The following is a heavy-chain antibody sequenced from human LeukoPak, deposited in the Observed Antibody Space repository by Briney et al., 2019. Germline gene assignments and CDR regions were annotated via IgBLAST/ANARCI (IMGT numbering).Heavy chain of an antibody. CDR3: ARDFSWRQFDS. J-gene: IGHJ4*02. CDR1: GFTVSSSY. D-gene: IGHD6-13*01. V-gene: IGHV3-53*01. Sequence: GGSLRLSCAVSGFTVSSSYMTWVRQAPGKGLEWVSVFYIDGSTYYVDSVKGRFTISRDDSKNTLYLQMNSLRAAATAVYYCARDFSWRQFDSWGQGTLVTVAS. CDR2: FYIDGST.